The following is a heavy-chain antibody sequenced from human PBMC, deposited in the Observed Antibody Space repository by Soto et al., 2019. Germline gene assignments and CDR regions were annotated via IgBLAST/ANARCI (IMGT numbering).Heavy chain of an antibody. V-gene: IGHV3-30*03. Sequence: VGSLRLSCTSSTVTINVHGIQWVRQAPGKGLEWVAFISNDGRAQYYADSVKGRFTISRDYSKNTVDLQMNSLRNEETAVYYCARDIWSGDYKWFDSWGPGTLVTVSS. D-gene: IGHD3-3*01. CDR1: TVTINVHG. J-gene: IGHJ5*01. CDR2: ISNDGRAQ. CDR3: ARDIWSGDYKWFDS.